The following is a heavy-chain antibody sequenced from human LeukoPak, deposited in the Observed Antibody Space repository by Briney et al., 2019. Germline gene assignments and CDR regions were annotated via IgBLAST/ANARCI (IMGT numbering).Heavy chain of an antibody. Sequence: GSLRLSYAASGFTFINYNMNWVRQAPGKGLEWVSSISSTRSSYIYYAESVKGRFTISRDNAKHSLYLQMSSLRAEDTAVYYCARDWTTVTFPDAFHIWGQRTMVTVSS. CDR1: GFTFINYN. CDR2: ISSTRSSYI. V-gene: IGHV3-21*01. J-gene: IGHJ3*02. D-gene: IGHD4-17*01. CDR3: ARDWTTVTFPDAFHI.